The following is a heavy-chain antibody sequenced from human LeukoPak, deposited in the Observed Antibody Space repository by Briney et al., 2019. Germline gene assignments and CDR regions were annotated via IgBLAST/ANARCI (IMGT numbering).Heavy chain of an antibody. CDR1: GYTFTSYG. CDR3: ARVRDYDFWSGYHDAFDI. CDR2: ISAYNGNT. Sequence: ASVKVSCKASGYTFTSYGISWVRQAPGQGLEWMGWISAYNGNTNYAQKLQGRVTMTTDTSTSTAYMELRSLRSDDPAVYYCARVRDYDFWSGYHDAFDIWGQGTMVTVSS. V-gene: IGHV1-18*01. J-gene: IGHJ3*02. D-gene: IGHD3-3*01.